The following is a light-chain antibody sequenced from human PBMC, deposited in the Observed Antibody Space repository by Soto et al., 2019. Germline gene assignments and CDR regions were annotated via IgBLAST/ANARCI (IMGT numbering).Light chain of an antibody. CDR3: SSSTSSNTLV. V-gene: IGLV2-14*01. CDR1: TSDVGGYSY. CDR2: IVS. J-gene: IGLJ2*01. Sequence: QSALTQPASVSGSPGQSITISCTGTTSDVGGYSYVSWYQQHPGKAPKLMIYIVSNRPSGVPNRFSGSKSGNTASLTISGLQAEDEANYYSSSSTSSNTLVFGGGTKLTVL.